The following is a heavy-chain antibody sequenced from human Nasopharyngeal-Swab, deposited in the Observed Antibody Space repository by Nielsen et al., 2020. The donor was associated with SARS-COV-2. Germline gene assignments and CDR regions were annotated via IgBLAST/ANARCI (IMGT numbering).Heavy chain of an antibody. CDR3: ARLYGGYVDY. CDR1: GYYFSTYW. V-gene: IGHV5-51*01. Sequence: GASLKISCQGSGYYFSTYWIGWVRQMPGRGLEWMGIIYPGDSTPRYRPSFQGQVTISADKSSTAYLQWSSLKASDTAMYFCARLYGGYVDYWGQGTLVTVSS. J-gene: IGHJ4*02. CDR2: IYPGDSTP. D-gene: IGHD4/OR15-4a*01.